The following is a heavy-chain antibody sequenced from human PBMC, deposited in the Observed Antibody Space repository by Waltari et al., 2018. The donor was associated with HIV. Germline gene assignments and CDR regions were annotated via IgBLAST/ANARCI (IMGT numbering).Heavy chain of an antibody. V-gene: IGHV4-39*01. D-gene: IGHD1-1*01. J-gene: IGHJ6*02. CDR3: ASPGLQLTNDVRYDHPDYYYYGMDV. Sequence: QLQLQESGPGLVKPSETLSLTCTVYGGSISSSSYYWGWISQPAGKGLAWLGSIYYSGSTYSNPSHKMRITICGDSSKHQFSLKLISVTAADTAVYYCASPGLQLTNDVRYDHPDYYYYGMDVWGQGTTVTVSS. CDR2: IYYSGST. CDR1: GGSISSSSYY.